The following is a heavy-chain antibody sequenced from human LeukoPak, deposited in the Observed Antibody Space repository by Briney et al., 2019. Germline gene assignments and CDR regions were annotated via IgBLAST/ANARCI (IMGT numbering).Heavy chain of an antibody. CDR2: ISYDGSNK. CDR1: GFTFSSYG. J-gene: IGHJ5*02. D-gene: IGHD2-15*01. Sequence: PGGSLRLSCAASGFTFSSYGMHWVRQAPGKGLEWVAVISYDGSNKYYADSVKGRFTISRDNSKNTLYLQMNSLRAEDTAVYYCAKDRYCSGGSCFEWFDPWGQGTLVTVSS. CDR3: AKDRYCSGGSCFEWFDP. V-gene: IGHV3-30*18.